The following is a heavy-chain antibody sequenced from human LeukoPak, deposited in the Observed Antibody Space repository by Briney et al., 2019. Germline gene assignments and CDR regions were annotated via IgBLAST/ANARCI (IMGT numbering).Heavy chain of an antibody. J-gene: IGHJ3*02. CDR3: ARDLLGAYYYDSSGCSMGDAFDI. V-gene: IGHV5-51*01. D-gene: IGHD3-22*01. Sequence: GESLKISCKGSGYSLTSYWIGWVRQIPGKGLEWVGIIYPGGSDTRYSRSVQGQVTISADKSISTAYLQWSSLKASDTAMYYCARDLLGAYYYDSSGCSMGDAFDIWGQGTMVTVSS. CDR1: GYSLTSYW. CDR2: IYPGGSDT.